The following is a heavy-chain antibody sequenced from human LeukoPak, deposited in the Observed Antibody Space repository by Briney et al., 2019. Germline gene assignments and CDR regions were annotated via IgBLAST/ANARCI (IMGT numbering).Heavy chain of an antibody. J-gene: IGHJ4*02. D-gene: IGHD3-22*01. V-gene: IGHV3-23*01. CDR1: GFTFSSYA. CDR2: ISGSGGST. Sequence: PGGSLRLSCAASGFTFSSYAMSWVRQAPGKGLEWVSAISGSGGSTYYADSVKGRFTTSRDNSKNTLYLQMNSLRAEDTAVYYCARANYYDSSGYYRYWGQGTLVTVSS. CDR3: ARANYYDSSGYYRY.